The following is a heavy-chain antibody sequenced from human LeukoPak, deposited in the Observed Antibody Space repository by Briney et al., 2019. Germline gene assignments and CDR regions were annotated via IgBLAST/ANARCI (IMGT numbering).Heavy chain of an antibody. V-gene: IGHV1-8*01. Sequence: ASVKVSCKASGYTFTSDINWVRQAPGQGLEWMGWMNPNTYNTGYAQKFQGRVSMTRETSVSTAYMELTSLRSEDTAVYYCVRAAVSGYCSDGSCYRLDYWGRGTLLIVSS. CDR1: GYTFTSD. D-gene: IGHD2-15*01. J-gene: IGHJ4*02. CDR3: VRAAVSGYCSDGSCYRLDY. CDR2: MNPNTYNT.